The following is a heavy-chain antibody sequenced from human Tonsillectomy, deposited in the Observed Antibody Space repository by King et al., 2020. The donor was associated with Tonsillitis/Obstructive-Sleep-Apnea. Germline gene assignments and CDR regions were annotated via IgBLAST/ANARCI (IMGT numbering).Heavy chain of an antibody. J-gene: IGHJ5*02. D-gene: IGHD2-2*01. CDR2: IYYSGST. CDR1: GGSISSYY. Sequence: VQLQESGPGLVKPSETLSLTCTVSGGSISSYYWSWIRQPPGKGLEWIGYIYYSGSTNYNPSLKSRVTISVDTSKNQFSLKLSSVTAADTAVYYCATLRYQPAWFDPWGQGTLVTVSS. CDR3: ATLRYQPAWFDP. V-gene: IGHV4-59*01.